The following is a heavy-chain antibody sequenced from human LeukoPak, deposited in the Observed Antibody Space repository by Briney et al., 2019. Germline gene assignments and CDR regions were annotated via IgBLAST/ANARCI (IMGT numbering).Heavy chain of an antibody. V-gene: IGHV4-38-2*02. CDR2: IYHSGST. CDR3: ARHGSYSEFDY. CDR1: GYSISSGYY. Sequence: SETLSLTCTVSGYSISSGYYWGWIRQPPGKGLEWIGSIYHSGSTYYNPSLKSRVTISVDTSKNQFSLKLSSVTAAGTAVYYCARHGSYSEFDYWSQGTLVTVSS. J-gene: IGHJ4*02. D-gene: IGHD1-26*01.